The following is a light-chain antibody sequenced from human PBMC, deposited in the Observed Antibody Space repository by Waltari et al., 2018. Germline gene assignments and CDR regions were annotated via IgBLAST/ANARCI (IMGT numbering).Light chain of an antibody. J-gene: IGLJ3*02. Sequence: QSALTQPPSASGSPGQSVTISCTGTSSDLGSYKYVSWYQQHPGNAPKLIIYDVSKRPSGVSDRFSGSKSGSTASLTVSGLQAEDGADYYCSSYGGSNNFVLFGGGTKLTVL. CDR3: SSYGGSNNFVL. CDR1: SSDLGSYKY. CDR2: DVS. V-gene: IGLV2-8*01.